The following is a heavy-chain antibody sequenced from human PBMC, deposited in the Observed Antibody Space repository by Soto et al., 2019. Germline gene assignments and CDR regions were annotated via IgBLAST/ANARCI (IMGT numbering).Heavy chain of an antibody. CDR1: GYTFTSYD. V-gene: IGHV1-8*01. CDR3: ARGVNDFGVVTLDY. CDR2: MSPNSGYT. D-gene: IGHD3-3*01. Sequence: ASVKVSCKASGYTFTSYDINWARQATGQGLEWMGWMSPNSGYTGCAQKFQGRVTMTRNTSISTAYMELSSLRSGDTAVYYCARGVNDFGVVTLDYWGQGALVTVS. J-gene: IGHJ4*02.